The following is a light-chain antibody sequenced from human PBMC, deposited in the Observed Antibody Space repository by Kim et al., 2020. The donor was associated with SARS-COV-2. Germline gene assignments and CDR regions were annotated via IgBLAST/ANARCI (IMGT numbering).Light chain of an antibody. CDR3: LLHNTYPIT. CDR1: QDIRND. Sequence: ASVGDRVTITGRVSQDIRNDLGWYQQNPGRAPKRLIYGASSLQSGVPSRFSGSVSGTEFTLTISSLQPEDFATYFCLLHNTYPITFGQGTRLEIK. CDR2: GAS. J-gene: IGKJ5*01. V-gene: IGKV1-17*01.